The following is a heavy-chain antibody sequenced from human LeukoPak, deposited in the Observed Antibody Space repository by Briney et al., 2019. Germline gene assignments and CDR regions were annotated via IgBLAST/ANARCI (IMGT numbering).Heavy chain of an antibody. CDR2: IIPIFGTA. CDR3: AGYCSSTSCFKHAFDI. CDR1: GGTFSSYA. V-gene: IGHV1-69*05. D-gene: IGHD2-2*01. Sequence: ASVKVSCKASGGTFSSYAISWVRQAPGQGLEWMGGIIPIFGTANYAQKFQGRVTITTDESTSTAYMELSSLRSEDTAVYYCAGYCSSTSCFKHAFDIWGQGTMVTVSS. J-gene: IGHJ3*02.